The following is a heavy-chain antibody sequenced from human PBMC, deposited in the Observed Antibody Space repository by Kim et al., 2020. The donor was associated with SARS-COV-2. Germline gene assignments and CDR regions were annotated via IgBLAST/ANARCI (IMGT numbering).Heavy chain of an antibody. CDR2: INHSGST. CDR1: GGSFSGYY. V-gene: IGHV4-34*01. J-gene: IGHJ6*03. D-gene: IGHD2-15*01. CDR3: VRSGQDIVVVIAVYYYYYYMDV. Sequence: SETLSLTCAVYGGSFSGYYWSWIRQPPGKGLEWIGEINHSGSTNYNPSLKSRVTISVDTSKNQFSLKLSSVTAADTAVYYCVRSGQDIVVVIAVYYYYYYMDVWGKGTTVTVSS.